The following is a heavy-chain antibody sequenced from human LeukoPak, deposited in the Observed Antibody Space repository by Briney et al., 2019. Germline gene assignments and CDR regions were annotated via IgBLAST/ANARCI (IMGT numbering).Heavy chain of an antibody. CDR2: IKHNGDEL. CDR3: ARELRTFDS. Sequence: PGGSLRLSCAASGFTLSSYWMTWVRQAPGKGLEWVANIKHNGDELNYVDSVEDRFTISRDNAKSSLYLHMTGLRAEDTAVYYCARELRTFDSWGQGTLVTVSS. V-gene: IGHV3-7*01. J-gene: IGHJ4*02. CDR1: GFTLSSYW. D-gene: IGHD3-16*01.